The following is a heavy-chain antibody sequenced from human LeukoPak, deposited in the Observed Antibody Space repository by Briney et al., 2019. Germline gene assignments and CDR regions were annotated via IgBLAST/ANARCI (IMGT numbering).Heavy chain of an antibody. CDR2: IKQDGSEK. V-gene: IGHV3-7*01. Sequence: GGSLRLSCAASGFTFSSYWMSWVRQAPGKGLEWVANIKQDGSEKYYVDSVKGRFTISRDNAKNSLYLQMNSLRAEDTAVYYCARDNHRKHKFSWFDPWGQGTLVTVSS. J-gene: IGHJ5*02. CDR3: ARDNHRKHKFSWFDP. D-gene: IGHD1-14*01. CDR1: GFTFSSYW.